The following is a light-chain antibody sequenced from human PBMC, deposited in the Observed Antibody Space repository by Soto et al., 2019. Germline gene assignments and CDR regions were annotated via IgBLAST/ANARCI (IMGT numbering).Light chain of an antibody. CDR1: QSVSSN. V-gene: IGKV3-20*01. J-gene: IGKJ1*01. Sequence: EIVMTQSPATLSLSPWEIATLSCRASQSVSSNLAWYQQKPGQAPRLLIYGASTRATGIPARFSGSGSGTDFTLTISRLEPEDFAVYYCQQYGSSPRKFGQGTKV. CDR3: QQYGSSPRK. CDR2: GAS.